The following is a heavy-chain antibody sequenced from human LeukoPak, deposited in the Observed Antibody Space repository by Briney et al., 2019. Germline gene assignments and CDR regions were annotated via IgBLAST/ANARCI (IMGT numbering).Heavy chain of an antibody. D-gene: IGHD2-2*01. CDR3: GAVEVPGTL. J-gene: IGHJ4*02. CDR1: GFTFSSYW. CDR2: INSDGSST. Sequence: PGGSLRLSCAAAGFTFSSYWIHWVRQVPGEWLGWVSRINSDGSSTSYADSVMGRYTNYNDNAKNTLYLQMNSLRAEETAVYYCGAVEVPGTLGGQGTIVSVPS. V-gene: IGHV3-74*01.